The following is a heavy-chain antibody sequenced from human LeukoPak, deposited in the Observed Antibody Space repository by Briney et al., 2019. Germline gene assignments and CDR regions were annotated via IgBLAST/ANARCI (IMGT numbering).Heavy chain of an antibody. CDR3: ARGNDYGDYAAFGY. V-gene: IGHV3-23*01. J-gene: IGHJ4*02. Sequence: GGSLRLSCAASGFTFSSYGMNWVRQAPGKGLEWVSGISGNGGSTYYADSVKGRFTISRDNSKNTLYLQMNSLRAEDTAVYYCARGNDYGDYAAFGYWGQGTLVTVSS. CDR1: GFTFSSYG. CDR2: ISGNGGST. D-gene: IGHD4-17*01.